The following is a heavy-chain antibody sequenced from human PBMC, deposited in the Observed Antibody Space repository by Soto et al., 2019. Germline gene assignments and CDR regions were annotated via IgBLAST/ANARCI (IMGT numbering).Heavy chain of an antibody. Sequence: SETLSLTCTVSGGSISTYYWNWIRQPPGKGLEWIGYLYYGGSTNYNPTLESRVTISLDTSKNQISLKLSSVTAADTAVYYCARGRDDYNGWYVDLWGRGXLVTVSS. J-gene: IGHJ2*01. D-gene: IGHD4-4*01. CDR2: LYYGGST. CDR1: GGSISTYY. CDR3: ARGRDDYNGWYVDL. V-gene: IGHV4-59*01.